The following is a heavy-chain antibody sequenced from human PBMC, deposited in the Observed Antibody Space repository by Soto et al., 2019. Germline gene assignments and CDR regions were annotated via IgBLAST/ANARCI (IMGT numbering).Heavy chain of an antibody. J-gene: IGHJ5*02. CDR3: ARDRGPSSGYYPYWFDP. CDR2: IIPIFGTA. D-gene: IGHD3-22*01. CDR1: WGTFSSYA. Sequence: ASVKVSWKASWGTFSSYAISWGRQAPGQRLEWMGEIIPIFGTANYAQKFQGRVTITADESTSTAYMELSSLRSEDTAVYYCARDRGPSSGYYPYWFDPWGQGTLVTVSS. V-gene: IGHV1-69*13.